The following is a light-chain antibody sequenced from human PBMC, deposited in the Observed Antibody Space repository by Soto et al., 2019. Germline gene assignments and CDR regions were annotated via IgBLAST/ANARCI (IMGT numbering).Light chain of an antibody. CDR2: DGS. J-gene: IGKJ1*01. Sequence: EIVLTQSPATLSLSPGERATLSCRVSQSISSFLAWYQQKPGQAPRLLIYDGSNRATGIPARFSGSGYGTDFTLTISTLEPEDFAVYYCQQRTDWLWTFGQGTKVDIK. V-gene: IGKV3-11*01. CDR3: QQRTDWLWT. CDR1: QSISSF.